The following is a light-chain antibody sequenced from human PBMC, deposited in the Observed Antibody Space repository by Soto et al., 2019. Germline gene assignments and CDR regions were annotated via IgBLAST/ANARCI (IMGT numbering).Light chain of an antibody. CDR2: DAS. Sequence: EIVLAQSPGTPSLSPGESATLSCRASQSVSSSFLAWYQQKPGQAPRLLIYDASSRATGIPDRFSGSGSGTDFTLTISRLEPEDFAVYYCQQYGSSPPITFGQGTRLEIK. CDR1: QSVSSSF. V-gene: IGKV3-20*01. J-gene: IGKJ5*01. CDR3: QQYGSSPPIT.